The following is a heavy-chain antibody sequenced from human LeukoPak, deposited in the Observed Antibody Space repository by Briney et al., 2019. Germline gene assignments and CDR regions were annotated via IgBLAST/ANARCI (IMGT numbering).Heavy chain of an antibody. CDR2: INPSGGST. V-gene: IGHV1-46*01. Sequence: ASVKVSCKASGYTFTSYYMHWVRQAPGQGLEWMGIINPSGGSTSYAQKFQGRVTMTRDMSTSTVYMELSSLRSEDTAVYYCARGYCSGGSCSHRLILYDYWGQGTLVTVSS. CDR3: ARGYCSGGSCSHRLILYDY. J-gene: IGHJ4*02. CDR1: GYTFTSYY. D-gene: IGHD2-15*01.